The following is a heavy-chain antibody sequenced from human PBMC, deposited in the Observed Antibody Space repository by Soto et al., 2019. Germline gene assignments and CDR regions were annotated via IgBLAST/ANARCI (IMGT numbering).Heavy chain of an antibody. Sequence: SQTLSLTCAISGDSVSSNSAAWNWIRQSPSRGLEWLGRTYYRSKWHNDYAVSVKSRITINPDTSKNQFSLQLNSVTPEDTAVYYCARSAAGTNYYYYGMDVWGQGTTVTVSS. CDR2: TYYRSKWHN. CDR1: GDSVSSNSAA. J-gene: IGHJ6*02. V-gene: IGHV6-1*01. D-gene: IGHD6-13*01. CDR3: ARSAAGTNYYYYGMDV.